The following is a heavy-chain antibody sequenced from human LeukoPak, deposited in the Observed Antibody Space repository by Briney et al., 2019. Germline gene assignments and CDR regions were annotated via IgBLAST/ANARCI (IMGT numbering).Heavy chain of an antibody. Sequence: PGRSLRLSCAASGFTFSDYAMYWVRQAPGKGLEWVASMSYDGSNEYYADSAKGRFTISRDNSKNTLYLQMSSLRTEDTAVYYCARGAPPDYWGQGTLVTVSS. CDR3: ARGAPPDY. CDR1: GFTFSDYA. J-gene: IGHJ4*02. V-gene: IGHV3-30-3*01. CDR2: MSYDGSNE.